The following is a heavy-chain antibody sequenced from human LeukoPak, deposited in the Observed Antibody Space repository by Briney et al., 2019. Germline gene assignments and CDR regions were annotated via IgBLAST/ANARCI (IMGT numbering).Heavy chain of an antibody. CDR1: GYTFTGYY. CDR3: ARYDYGDIIFDY. CDR2: INPNSGGT. J-gene: IGHJ4*02. Sequence: GASVKVSCKAPGYTFTGYYMHWVRQAPGQGLEWMGWINPNSGGTNYAQKFQGRVTMTRDTSISTAYMELSRLRSDDTAVYYCARYDYGDIIFDYWGQGTLVTVSS. V-gene: IGHV1-2*02. D-gene: IGHD4-17*01.